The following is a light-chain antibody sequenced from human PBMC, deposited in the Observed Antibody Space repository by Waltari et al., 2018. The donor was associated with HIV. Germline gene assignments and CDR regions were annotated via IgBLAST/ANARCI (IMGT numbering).Light chain of an antibody. CDR1: SSYIGRKT. CDR3: AAWDDSRSVWV. J-gene: IGLJ3*02. CDR2: RND. Sequence: QSVLTQPPSASGTPGQMVPISCSGGSSYIGRKTVDWYQQLQGTAPKLLMYRNDQLPSGIPDRFCGSKSGTSASLAISGLQTEDEADYYCAAWDDSRSVWVFGGGTKLTVL. V-gene: IGLV1-44*01.